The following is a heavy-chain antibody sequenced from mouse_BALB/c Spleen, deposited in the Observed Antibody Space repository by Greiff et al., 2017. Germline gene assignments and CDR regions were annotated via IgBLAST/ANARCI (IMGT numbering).Heavy chain of an antibody. Sequence: QVQLKESGPELVKPGASVKISCKASGYAFSSSWMNWVKQRPGQGLEWIGRIYPGDGDTNYNGKFKGKATLTADKSSSTAYMQLSSLTSVDSAVYFCASFYGSSPLYAMDYWGQGTSVTVSS. J-gene: IGHJ4*01. D-gene: IGHD1-1*01. V-gene: IGHV1-82*01. CDR1: GYAFSSSW. CDR3: ASFYGSSPLYAMDY. CDR2: IYPGDGDT.